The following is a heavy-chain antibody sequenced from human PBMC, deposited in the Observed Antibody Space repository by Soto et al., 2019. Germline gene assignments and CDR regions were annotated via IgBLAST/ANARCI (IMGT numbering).Heavy chain of an antibody. CDR2: IYYSGST. V-gene: IGHV4-39*01. CDR3: ARHGSVTYYYDSSGYYREGLFPYYFDY. D-gene: IGHD3-22*01. J-gene: IGHJ4*02. CDR1: GGSISSSSYY. Sequence: SDTVSLTCTVSGGSISSSSYYWGWIRQPPGKGLEWIGSIYYSGSTYYNPSLKSRVTISVDTSKNQFSLKLSSVTAADTAVYYCARHGSVTYYYDSSGYYREGLFPYYFDYWGQGTLVTVSS.